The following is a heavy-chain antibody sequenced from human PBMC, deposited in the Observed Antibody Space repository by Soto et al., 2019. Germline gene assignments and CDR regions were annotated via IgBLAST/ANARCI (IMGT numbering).Heavy chain of an antibody. CDR1: GGSFSGYY. V-gene: IGHV4-34*01. J-gene: IGHJ6*02. Sequence: SETLSLTCAVYGGSFSGYYWSWIRQPPGKGLEWIGEINHSGSTNYNPSLKSRVTISVDTSKNQFSLKLSSVTAADTAVYYCARGGYCSSTSCYKRYYYYYGMDVWGQGTTVTVSS. CDR3: ARGGYCSSTSCYKRYYYYYGMDV. CDR2: INHSGST. D-gene: IGHD2-2*02.